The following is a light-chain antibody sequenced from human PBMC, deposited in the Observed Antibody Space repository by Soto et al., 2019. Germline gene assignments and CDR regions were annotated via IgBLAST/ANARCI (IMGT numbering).Light chain of an antibody. V-gene: IGLV2-14*01. CDR3: SSYTCSSTAV. Sequence: QSALTQPASVSGSPGQSITISCTGTSSDVGGYNYVSWYQQHPGKAPKLMIYDVSNRPSGVSNRFSGSKSGNTASLTISGLQAEDEADYYCSSYTCSSTAVFGGGTKLTVL. CDR2: DVS. J-gene: IGLJ2*01. CDR1: SSDVGGYNY.